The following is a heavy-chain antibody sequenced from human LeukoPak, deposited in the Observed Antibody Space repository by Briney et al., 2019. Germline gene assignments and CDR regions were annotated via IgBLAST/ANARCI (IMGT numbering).Heavy chain of an antibody. CDR2: IIPILGIA. CDR1: GGTFSSYT. V-gene: IGHV1-69*02. Sequence: SVKVSCKASGGTFSSYTISWLRQAPGQGLEWMGRIIPILGIANYAQKFQGRVTITADKSTSTAYMELSSLRSEDTAVYYCARGYSGYDFGYWGQGTLVTVSS. J-gene: IGHJ4*02. D-gene: IGHD5-12*01. CDR3: ARGYSGYDFGY.